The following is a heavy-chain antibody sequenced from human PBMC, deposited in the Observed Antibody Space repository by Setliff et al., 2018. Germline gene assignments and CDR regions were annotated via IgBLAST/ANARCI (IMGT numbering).Heavy chain of an antibody. Sequence: GGSLRLSCAASGFTFSSYGMHWVRQAPGKGLEWVAAIWYDGSNKYYADSVKGRFTISRDNARNTLYLQMNSLRAEDTAVYYCAKDNGKGHLYLLEGYFDYWGQGALVTVSS. CDR1: GFTFSSYG. V-gene: IGHV3-33*06. J-gene: IGHJ4*02. D-gene: IGHD2-15*01. CDR2: IWYDGSNK. CDR3: AKDNGKGHLYLLEGYFDY.